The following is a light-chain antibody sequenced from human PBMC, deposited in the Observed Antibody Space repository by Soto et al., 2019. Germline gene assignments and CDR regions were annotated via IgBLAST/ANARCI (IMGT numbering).Light chain of an antibody. Sequence: EIVLTQSPGTLSLSPGERATLSCRASQSVSSSYLAWYQQKPGQAPRLLIYGASSRATGIPERFSGSGSGTDFTLTISRLEPEDFAVYYCQQHGTFGPGTKVDIK. CDR1: QSVSSSY. V-gene: IGKV3-20*01. CDR2: GAS. CDR3: QQHGT. J-gene: IGKJ3*01.